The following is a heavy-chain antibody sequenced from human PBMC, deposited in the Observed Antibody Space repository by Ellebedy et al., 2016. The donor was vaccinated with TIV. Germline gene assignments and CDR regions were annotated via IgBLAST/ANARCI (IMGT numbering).Heavy chain of an antibody. CDR1: GGSFSSYY. Sequence: GSLRLXCTVSGGSFSSYYWRWIRQAAGKGLEWIGRSFMGGSTTYNPSLKNRVTMSADASTTQLSLSLSSVTAADTAVYFCARLRQSRDRSHWYFDLWGRGTLVTVSS. D-gene: IGHD1-14*01. CDR3: ARLRQSRDRSHWYFDL. CDR2: SFMGGST. V-gene: IGHV4-4*07. J-gene: IGHJ2*01.